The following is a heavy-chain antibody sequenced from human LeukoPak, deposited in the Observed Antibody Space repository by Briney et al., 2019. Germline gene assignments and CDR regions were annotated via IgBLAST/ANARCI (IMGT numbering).Heavy chain of an antibody. V-gene: IGHV5-51*01. CDR3: ARPDSSGYY. J-gene: IGHJ4*02. CDR1: GYSFTNYW. D-gene: IGHD3-22*01. Sequence: GESLKISCKASGYSFTNYWIGWVRQMPGKGLEWMGITYPGGSDTRYSPFFQGQVTISADKSISTAYLQWSSLKASDTAMDYCARPDSSGYYWGQGTLVTVSS. CDR2: TYPGGSDT.